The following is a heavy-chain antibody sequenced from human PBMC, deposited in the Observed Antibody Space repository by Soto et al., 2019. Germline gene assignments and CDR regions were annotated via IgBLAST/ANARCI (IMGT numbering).Heavy chain of an antibody. D-gene: IGHD2-2*01. Sequence: QVQLQQWGAGLLKPSETLSRTCAVYGGSFSGYYWSWIRQPPGKGLEWIGEINHSGSTNYNPSLKSRVIISVDTSKNQFSLKLSSVTAADTAVYYCARASVVPAAMDGYYYYYYMDVWGKGTTVTVSS. J-gene: IGHJ6*03. CDR1: GGSFSGYY. CDR2: INHSGST. V-gene: IGHV4-34*01. CDR3: ARASVVPAAMDGYYYYYYMDV.